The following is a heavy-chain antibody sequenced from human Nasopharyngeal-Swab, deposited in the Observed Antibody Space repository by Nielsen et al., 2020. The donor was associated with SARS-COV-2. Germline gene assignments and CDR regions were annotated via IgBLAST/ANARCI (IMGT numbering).Heavy chain of an antibody. J-gene: IGHJ5*02. CDR1: GYTLTELS. V-gene: IGHV1-24*01. D-gene: IGHD2/OR15-2a*01. Sequence: ASVKVSYKVSGYTLTELSMHWVRQAPGKGLEWMGGFDPEDGETIYAQKFQGRVTMTEDTSTDTAYMELSSLRSEDTAVYYCATDLQNTGDWFDPWGQGTLVTVSS. CDR3: ATDLQNTGDWFDP. CDR2: FDPEDGET.